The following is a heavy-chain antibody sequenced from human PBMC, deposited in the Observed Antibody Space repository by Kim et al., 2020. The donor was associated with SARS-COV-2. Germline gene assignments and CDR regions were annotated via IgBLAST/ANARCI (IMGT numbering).Heavy chain of an antibody. V-gene: IGHV3-21*06. J-gene: IGHJ4*02. CDR2: IGWSNSYT. D-gene: IGHD3-10*01. CDR1: GFTFSSYT. Sequence: GGSLRLSCAASGFTFSSYTMNWVRRAPGKGLEWVSSIGWSNSYTFYADSVRGRFTISRDNAKNSLYLQMNSLRAEDTAVYYCERDAGVVRGDIRPYYFDYWGQGTRVTVSS. CDR3: ERDAGVVRGDIRPYYFDY.